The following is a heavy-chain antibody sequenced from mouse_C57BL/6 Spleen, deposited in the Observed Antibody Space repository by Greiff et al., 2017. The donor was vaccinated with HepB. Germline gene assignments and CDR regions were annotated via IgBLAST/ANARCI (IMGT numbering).Heavy chain of an antibody. Sequence: EVKVVESGGDLVKPGGSLKLSCAASGFTFSSYGMSWVRQTPDKRLEWVATISSGGSYTYYPDSVKGRFTISRDNAKNTLYLQMSSLKSEDTAMYYCARHGLGYFDYWGQGTTLTVSS. V-gene: IGHV5-6*01. CDR1: GFTFSSYG. CDR2: ISSGGSYT. CDR3: ARHGLGYFDY. J-gene: IGHJ2*01. D-gene: IGHD4-1*01.